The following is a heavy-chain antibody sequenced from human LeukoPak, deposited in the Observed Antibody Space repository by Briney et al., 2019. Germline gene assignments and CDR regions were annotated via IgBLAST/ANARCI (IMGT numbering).Heavy chain of an antibody. Sequence: SETLSLTCTVSGYSISNGYYWDWIRQPPGRGLKWIGNICRSGSTSYNPSLKSRVTISVDTSKNQFSLKVNSVTAADTAVYYCARRHSSGWFYYWGQGTLVTVSS. CDR1: GYSISNGYY. CDR2: ICRSGST. D-gene: IGHD6-19*01. CDR3: ARRHSSGWFYY. V-gene: IGHV4-38-2*02. J-gene: IGHJ4*02.